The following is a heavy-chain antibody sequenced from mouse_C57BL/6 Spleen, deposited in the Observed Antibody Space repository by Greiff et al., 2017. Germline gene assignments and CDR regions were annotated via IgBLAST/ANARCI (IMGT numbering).Heavy chain of an antibody. CDR1: GYTFTSYG. Sequence: VHLVESGAELARPGASVKLSCKASGYTFTSYGISWVKQRTGQGLEWIGEIYPRSGNTYYNEKFKGKATLTADKSSSTAYMELRSLTSEDSAVYFCARGTTVVANWYFDVWGTGTTVTVSS. V-gene: IGHV1-81*01. CDR2: IYPRSGNT. CDR3: ARGTTVVANWYFDV. J-gene: IGHJ1*03. D-gene: IGHD1-1*01.